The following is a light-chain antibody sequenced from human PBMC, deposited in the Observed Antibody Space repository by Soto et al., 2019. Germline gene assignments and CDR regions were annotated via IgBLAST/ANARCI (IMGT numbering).Light chain of an antibody. Sequence: EVVMTHSPATLSVSPGEIATLSCPASQFVSTSLAWYQQKPGQAHRLLIYSASTRATGIPARFTSSGSGTEFTLSISSLQSEDSAVYYCQQFSNWPPLTCGGGTKVEIK. CDR3: QQFSNWPPLT. V-gene: IGKV3-15*01. CDR2: SAS. CDR1: QFVSTS. J-gene: IGKJ4*01.